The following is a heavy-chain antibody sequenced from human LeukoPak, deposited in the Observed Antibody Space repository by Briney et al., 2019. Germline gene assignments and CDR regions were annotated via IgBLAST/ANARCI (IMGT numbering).Heavy chain of an antibody. Sequence: SETLSLTCTVSGGSISSYYWSWLRQPAGKGLECLGVIYTTGSTNYNPSLKSRVTVSRDTSKNQFSLKLTSVTAADTAVYYCARGGHFFDVWGKGTTVTVSS. J-gene: IGHJ6*03. CDR1: GGSISSYY. V-gene: IGHV4-4*07. CDR2: IYTTGST. D-gene: IGHD3-16*01. CDR3: ARGGHFFDV.